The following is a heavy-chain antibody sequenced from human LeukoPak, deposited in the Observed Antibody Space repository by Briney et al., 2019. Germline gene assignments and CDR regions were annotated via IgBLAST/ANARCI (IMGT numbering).Heavy chain of an antibody. CDR2: ITHNSDST. D-gene: IGHD3-9*01. CDR1: GFTFNAHP. CDR3: VKVHDWALDF. Sequence: GGSLRLSCAASGFTFNAHPMNWVRQAPGKGLEWISYITHNSDSTYYADSVKGRFTISRDNAKNSLYLQMNSLRAEDTAVYYCVKVHDWALDFRGQGTLVTVSS. J-gene: IGHJ4*02. V-gene: IGHV3-48*01.